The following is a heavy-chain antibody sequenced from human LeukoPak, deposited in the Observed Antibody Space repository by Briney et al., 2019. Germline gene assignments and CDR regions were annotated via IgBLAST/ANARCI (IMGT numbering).Heavy chain of an antibody. Sequence: SETLSLTCTVSGGSINNHCWSWIRQPPGKGLEWIGYIHSTGSTHYNPSLKSRVTISVDRSENQFSLKVTSVTAADTAVYYCASLGFCTGTRCLEDSWGQGTLVTVAS. V-gene: IGHV4-59*11. CDR2: IHSTGST. CDR1: GGSINNHC. J-gene: IGHJ4*02. CDR3: ASLGFCTGTRCLEDS. D-gene: IGHD2-2*03.